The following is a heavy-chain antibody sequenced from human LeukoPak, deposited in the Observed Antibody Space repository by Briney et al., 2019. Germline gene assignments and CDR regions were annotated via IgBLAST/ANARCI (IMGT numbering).Heavy chain of an antibody. J-gene: IGHJ6*02. CDR3: AKARGSQKGYYYYGMDV. CDR2: ISGSGGST. D-gene: IGHD5-12*01. CDR1: GFTFSSYA. Sequence: PGGSLRLSCAASGFTFSSYAMSWVRQAPGKGLEWVSAISGSGGSTYYADSVKGRFTISRDNSKNTLYLQMNSLRAEDTAVYYCAKARGSQKGYYYYGMDVWGQGTTVTVSS. V-gene: IGHV3-23*01.